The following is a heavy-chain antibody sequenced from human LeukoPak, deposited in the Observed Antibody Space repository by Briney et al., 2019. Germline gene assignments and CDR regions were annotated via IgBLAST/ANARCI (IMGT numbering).Heavy chain of an antibody. D-gene: IGHD6-19*01. J-gene: IGHJ4*02. V-gene: IGHV3-11*01. Sequence: GGSLRLSCAASGFTFSDYYMSWIRQAPGKGLEWVSFISSSGSTIYYADSVKGRFTISRDNAKNSLYLQMNSLRAEDTAVYYCTRGVSSGWYVFDYWGQGTLVTVSS. CDR3: TRGVSSGWYVFDY. CDR2: ISSSGSTI. CDR1: GFTFSDYY.